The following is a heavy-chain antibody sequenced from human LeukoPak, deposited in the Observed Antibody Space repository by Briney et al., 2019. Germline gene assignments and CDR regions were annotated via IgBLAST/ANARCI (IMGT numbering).Heavy chain of an antibody. V-gene: IGHV1-18*01. J-gene: IGHJ5*02. D-gene: IGHD2-15*01. CDR2: ISAYNGNT. CDR3: ARDTVVAATHNWFDP. Sequence: ASVKVSCKASGCTFTSYGISWVRQAPGQGLEWMGWISAYNGNTNYAQKLQGRVTMTTDTSTSTAYMELRSLRSDDTAVYYCARDTVVAATHNWFDPWGQGTLVTVSS. CDR1: GCTFTSYG.